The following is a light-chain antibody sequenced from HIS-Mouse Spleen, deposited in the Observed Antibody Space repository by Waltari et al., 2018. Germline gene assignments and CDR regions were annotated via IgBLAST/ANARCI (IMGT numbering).Light chain of an antibody. J-gene: IGLJ2*01. CDR3: SSYAGSNNLGV. Sequence: QSALTQPPSASGSPGQSVTLSCTGTSSYVGGYNYVSWYQQHHGKAPKLMIYEVSKRPSGVPDRFSGSKSGNTASLTVSGLQAEDEADYYCSSYAGSNNLGVFGGGTKLTVL. CDR2: EVS. V-gene: IGLV2-8*01. CDR1: SSYVGGYNY.